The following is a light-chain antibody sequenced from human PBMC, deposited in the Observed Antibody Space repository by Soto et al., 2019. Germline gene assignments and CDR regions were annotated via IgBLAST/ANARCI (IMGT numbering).Light chain of an antibody. CDR1: SRDVGSYDL. Sequence: QSALTQPASVSGSPGQSITISCTGTSRDVGSYDLVSWYQHHPGKAPRLLIYEVAERPSGISNRFSGSKSGNTASLTISGLQAEDEADYYCCSYAGTGSAIFGGGTKLTVL. CDR2: EVA. CDR3: CSYAGTGSAI. V-gene: IGLV2-23*02. J-gene: IGLJ2*01.